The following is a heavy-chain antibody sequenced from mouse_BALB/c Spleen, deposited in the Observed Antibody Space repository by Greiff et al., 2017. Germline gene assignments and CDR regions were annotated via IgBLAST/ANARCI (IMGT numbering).Heavy chain of an antibody. V-gene: IGHV14-3*02. CDR2: IDPANGNT. D-gene: IGHD1-1*01. J-gene: IGHJ4*01. CDR3: ASYYGGAMDY. CDR1: GFNIKDTY. Sequence: EVQLQQSGAELVKPGASVKLSCTASGFNIKDTYMHWVKQRPEQGLEWIGRIDPANGNTKYDPKFQGKATITADTSSNTAYLQLSSLTSEDTAVYYCASYYGGAMDYWGQGTSVTVSS.